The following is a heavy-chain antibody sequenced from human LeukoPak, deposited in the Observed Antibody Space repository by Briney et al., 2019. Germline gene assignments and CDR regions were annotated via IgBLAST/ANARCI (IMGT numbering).Heavy chain of an antibody. CDR2: INHSGST. J-gene: IGHJ2*01. D-gene: IGHD6-25*01. V-gene: IGHV4-34*01. Sequence: PSETLSLTCAVYGGSFSGYYWSWIRQPPGKGLEWIGEINHSGSTNYNPSLKSRVTISVDTSKNQFSLKLSSVTAADTAVYYCARGPAAALGDFWGRGTLVTVSS. CDR3: ARGPAAALGDF. CDR1: GGSFSGYY.